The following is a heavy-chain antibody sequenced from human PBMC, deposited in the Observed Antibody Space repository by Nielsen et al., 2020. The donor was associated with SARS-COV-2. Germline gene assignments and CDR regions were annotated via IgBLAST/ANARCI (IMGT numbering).Heavy chain of an antibody. D-gene: IGHD1-7*01. CDR2: MNWHSGSI. Sequence: GGSLRLSCAASGFTFDDYAMHWVRQAPGKGLEWVSGMNWHSGSIVYADSVKGRFTISRDNAKNSLYLQMNSLRAEDTAVYYCAGALLELPDYWGQGTLVTVSS. CDR1: GFTFDDYA. CDR3: AGALLELPDY. V-gene: IGHV3-9*01. J-gene: IGHJ4*02.